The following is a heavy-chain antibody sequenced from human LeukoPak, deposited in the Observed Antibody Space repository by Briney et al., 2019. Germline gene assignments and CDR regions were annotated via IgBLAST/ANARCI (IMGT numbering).Heavy chain of an antibody. J-gene: IGHJ5*02. Sequence: GGSLRLSCAASGFTFSSYAMSWVRQAPGKGLEWVSAISGSGGSTYYADSVKGRFTISRDNSKNTLYLQMNSLRAEDTAVYYCAKSSGGGYSYGYHNWFDPWGQGTLVTVSS. CDR3: AKSSGGGYSYGYHNWFDP. CDR1: GFTFSSYA. V-gene: IGHV3-23*01. D-gene: IGHD5-18*01. CDR2: ISGSGGST.